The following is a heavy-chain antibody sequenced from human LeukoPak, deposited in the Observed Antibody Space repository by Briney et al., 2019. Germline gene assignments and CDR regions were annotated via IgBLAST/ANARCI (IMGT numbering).Heavy chain of an antibody. J-gene: IGHJ6*02. CDR2: ISYDGSNK. CDR3: AKGDTAMVHGMDV. D-gene: IGHD5-18*01. CDR1: GFTFSDYY. V-gene: IGHV3-30*18. Sequence: GGSLRLSCAASGFTFSDYYMSWIRQAPGKGLEWVAVISYDGSNKYYADSVKGRFTISRDNSKNTLYLQMNSLRAEDTAVYYCAKGDTAMVHGMDVWGQGTTVTVSS.